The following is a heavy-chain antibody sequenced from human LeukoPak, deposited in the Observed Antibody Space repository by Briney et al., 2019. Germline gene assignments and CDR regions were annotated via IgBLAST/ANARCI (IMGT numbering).Heavy chain of an antibody. CDR3: ARGGRVNYYMDV. CDR1: GGSISSGGYY. J-gene: IGHJ6*03. V-gene: IGHV4-31*03. CDR2: IYYSGST. Sequence: PSETLSLTCTVSGGSISSGGYYWSWIRQHPGKGLEWIGYIYYSGSTYYNPSLKSRVTISVDTSKNQFSLKLSSVTAADTAVYYCARGGRVNYYMDVWGKGTTVTVSS.